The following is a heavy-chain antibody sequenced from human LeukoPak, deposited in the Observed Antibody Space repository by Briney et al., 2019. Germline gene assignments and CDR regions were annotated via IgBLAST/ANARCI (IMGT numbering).Heavy chain of an antibody. CDR3: AHSDSSGFRLDY. CDR1: GGSISSYY. J-gene: IGHJ4*02. Sequence: SETLSLTCTVSGGSISSYYWSWIRQPPGKGLEWIGYIYYSGSTNYNPSLKSRVTISVDTSKNQFSLKLSSVTAADTAVYYCAHSDSSGFRLDYWGQGTLVTVSS. V-gene: IGHV4-59*08. D-gene: IGHD3-22*01. CDR2: IYYSGST.